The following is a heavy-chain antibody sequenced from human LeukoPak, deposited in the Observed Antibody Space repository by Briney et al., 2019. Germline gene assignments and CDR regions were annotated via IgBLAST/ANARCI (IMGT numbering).Heavy chain of an antibody. Sequence: GGSLSLSGTASGFTFSSYGMHWVRQAPGKGLEWVAVISYDAKTHIYADSVKGRFTISRDDSKSTLYLEMNGLRADDSAMYYCAKEIIPVSGQNYFVDWGQGTRVTVSS. D-gene: IGHD6-19*01. J-gene: IGHJ4*02. V-gene: IGHV3-30*18. CDR2: ISYDAKTH. CDR3: AKEIIPVSGQNYFVD. CDR1: GFTFSSYG.